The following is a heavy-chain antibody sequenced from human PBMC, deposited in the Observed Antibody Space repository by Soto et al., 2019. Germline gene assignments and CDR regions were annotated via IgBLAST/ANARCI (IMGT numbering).Heavy chain of an antibody. CDR2: MFHGGFT. CDR3: VNSRLWRVPATHPWAFGI. D-gene: IGHD2-2*01. Sequence: PSETVSLTCAVSGVSITSGRYCWNWIRQPPGKGLEWVGHMFHGGFTRYNPSLTSGVTISGDRFKNKFSLTLASILAEGTAVNHSVNSRLWRVPATHPWAFGIWGQGTLVTVSS. CDR1: GVSITSGRYC. J-gene: IGHJ3*02. V-gene: IGHV4-30-2*02.